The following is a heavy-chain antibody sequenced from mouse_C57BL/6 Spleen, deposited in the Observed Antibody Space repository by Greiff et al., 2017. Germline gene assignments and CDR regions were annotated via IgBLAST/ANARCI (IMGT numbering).Heavy chain of an antibody. CDR1: GYTFTSYW. V-gene: IGHV1-69*01. Sequence: QVQLQQPGAELVMPGASVKLSCKASGYTFTSYWMHWVKQRPGQGLEWIGEIDPSDSHTNYNQKFKGKSTLTVDKSSSTAYMQLSSLTSEDSAVYYCARMGGRGYFEDWGQGTNRPDSS. CDR3: ARMGGRGYFED. D-gene: IGHD6-1*01. CDR2: IDPSDSHT. J-gene: IGHJ2*01.